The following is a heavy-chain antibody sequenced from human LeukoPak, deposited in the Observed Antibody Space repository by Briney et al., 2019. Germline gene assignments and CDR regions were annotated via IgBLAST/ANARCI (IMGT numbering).Heavy chain of an antibody. V-gene: IGHV3-33*01. J-gene: IGHJ4*02. CDR2: IWYDGNNK. Sequence: GGSLRLSCAASGFILSSYGLHWVRQAPGKGLEWVAGIWYDGNNKYYGDSVKGRFTISRDNSKNSVYLQMNSLRAEDTAVYYCARDLDSGDDTGLDYWGQGTLVTVSS. CDR3: ARDLDSGDDTGLDY. CDR1: GFILSSYG. D-gene: IGHD5-12*01.